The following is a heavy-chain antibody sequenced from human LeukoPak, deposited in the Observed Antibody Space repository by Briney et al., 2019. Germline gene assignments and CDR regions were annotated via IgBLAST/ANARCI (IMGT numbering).Heavy chain of an antibody. J-gene: IGHJ5*02. CDR3: ATGIAAAGGVNWFDP. V-gene: IGHV3-23*01. D-gene: IGHD6-13*01. CDR2: ISGSGDNT. Sequence: GGSLRLSCAASGFSFSSYNMNWVRQAPGKGLEWISSISGSGDNTYYADSVKGRFTISRDNSKNTLYLQMNSLRAEDTAVYYCATGIAAAGGVNWFDPWGQGTLVTVSS. CDR1: GFSFSSYN.